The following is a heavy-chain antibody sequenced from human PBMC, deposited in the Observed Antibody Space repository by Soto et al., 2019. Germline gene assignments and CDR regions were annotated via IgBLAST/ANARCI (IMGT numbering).Heavy chain of an antibody. CDR2: ISYDGSNK. CDR1: GFTFSSYA. J-gene: IGHJ3*02. D-gene: IGHD6-19*01. CDR3: ARDNRGSGWYFAIDI. Sequence: QVQLVESGGGVVQPGRSLRLSCAASGFTFSSYAMHWVRQAPGKGLEWVAVISYDGSNKYYADSVKGRFTISRDNSKNTLYLQMNSLRAEDTAVYYCARDNRGSGWYFAIDIWGQGTMVTVSS. V-gene: IGHV3-30-3*01.